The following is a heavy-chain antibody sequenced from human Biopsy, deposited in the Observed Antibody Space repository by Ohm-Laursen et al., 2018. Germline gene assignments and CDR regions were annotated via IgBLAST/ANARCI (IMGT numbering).Heavy chain of an antibody. Sequence: SLRLSCAASGFTFNNYGMQWVRQAPGKGLEWVALIWYDGSNPYYVDSVKGRFTISRDNSKDILSLEMNSLRAEDTAVYYCARDTTGYYYAFDIWGRGTLVTVSS. CDR3: ARDTTGYYYAFDI. J-gene: IGHJ3*02. CDR2: IWYDGSNP. V-gene: IGHV3-33*08. CDR1: GFTFNNYG. D-gene: IGHD1-1*01.